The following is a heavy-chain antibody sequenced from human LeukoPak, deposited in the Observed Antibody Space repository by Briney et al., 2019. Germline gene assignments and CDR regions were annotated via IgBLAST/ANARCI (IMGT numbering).Heavy chain of an antibody. J-gene: IGHJ4*02. CDR1: GFTFSSYW. D-gene: IGHD5-12*01. Sequence: GGSLRLSCAASGFTFSSYWVSWVRQAPGKGLEWVANIKQDGSEKYYVDSVKGRFTISRDNAKNSLYLQMNSLRAEDTAVYYCARSDIVATIADYWGQGTLVTVSS. CDR2: IKQDGSEK. CDR3: ARSDIVATIADY. V-gene: IGHV3-7*03.